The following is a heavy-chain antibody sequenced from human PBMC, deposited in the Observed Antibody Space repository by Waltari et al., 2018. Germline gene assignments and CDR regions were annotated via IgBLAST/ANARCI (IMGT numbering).Heavy chain of an antibody. CDR1: GFTFSSYA. D-gene: IGHD3-10*01. V-gene: IGHV3-23*01. CDR2: ISGSGGST. Sequence: EVQLLESGGGLVQPGGSLRLSCAASGFTFSSYAMSWVRQAPGEGRAWVSAISGSGGSTYNEDSVKGRFTISRDNSKNTLYLQMNSLRAEDTAVYYCAKDPLVLLWFSPGGGFDYWGQGTLVTVSS. CDR3: AKDPLVLLWFSPGGGFDY. J-gene: IGHJ4*02.